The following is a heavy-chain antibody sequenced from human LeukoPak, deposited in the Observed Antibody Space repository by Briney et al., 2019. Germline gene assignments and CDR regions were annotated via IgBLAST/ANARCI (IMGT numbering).Heavy chain of an antibody. CDR2: IYWNDDK. J-gene: IGHJ5*02. CDR3: AHLVEAAMVSYNWFDP. D-gene: IGHD5-18*01. V-gene: IGHV2-5*01. CDR1: GFSLSTSGVG. Sequence: ESGPTLVKPTQTLTLTCTFSGFSLSTSGVGVGWIRQPPGKALEWLALIYWNDDKRYSPSLKSRLTITKDTSKNQVVLTMTNMDPADTATYYCAHLVEAAMVSYNWFDPWGQGTLVTVSS.